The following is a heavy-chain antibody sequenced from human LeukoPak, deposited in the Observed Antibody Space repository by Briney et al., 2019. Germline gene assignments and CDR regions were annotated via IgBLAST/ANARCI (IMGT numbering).Heavy chain of an antibody. CDR3: ESIVAAGTSVY. CDR2: ISSSSSTI. J-gene: IGHJ4*02. V-gene: IGHV3-48*04. Sequence: PGGSLRLSCAASGFTFSSYSMNWVRQAPGKGLEWVSYISSSSSTIYYADSVKGRFTISRDNAKNSLYLQMNSQRAEDTAVYYCESIVAAGTSVYWGQGTLVTVSS. CDR1: GFTFSSYS. D-gene: IGHD6-13*01.